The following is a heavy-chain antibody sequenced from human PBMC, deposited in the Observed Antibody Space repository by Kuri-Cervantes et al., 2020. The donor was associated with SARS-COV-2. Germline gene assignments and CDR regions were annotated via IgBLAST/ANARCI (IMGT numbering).Heavy chain of an antibody. Sequence: GESLKISCAASGFPVASNYINWVRQAPEKGLEWVSPIYSGGSTHYAESLKGRFTISRDTSKNTVYLQMNSLRGEDTGVYYCARDLIRSTCDTPDYYGMDVWGQGTTVTVSS. CDR3: ARDLIRSTCDTPDYYGMDV. CDR1: GFPVASNY. D-gene: IGHD2-15*01. CDR2: IYSGGST. V-gene: IGHV3-66*01. J-gene: IGHJ6*02.